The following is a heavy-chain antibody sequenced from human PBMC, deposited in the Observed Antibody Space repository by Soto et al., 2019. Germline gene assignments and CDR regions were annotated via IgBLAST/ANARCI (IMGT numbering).Heavy chain of an antibody. CDR1: GFTFSNFN. J-gene: IGHJ4*02. CDR3: ASLDTAMIKTAGY. Sequence: GGSLRLSSVGSGFTFSNFNMNWVRQAPGRGLEWVANIEQDESVKFYVDSVKGRFTISRDSAKNSMYLQMNSLTVEDTAMYYCASLDTAMIKTAGYWGQGTQVTVSS. V-gene: IGHV3-7*02. D-gene: IGHD5-18*01. CDR2: IEQDESVK.